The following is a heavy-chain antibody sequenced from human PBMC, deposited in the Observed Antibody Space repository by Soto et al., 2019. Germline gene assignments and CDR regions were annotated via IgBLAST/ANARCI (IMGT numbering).Heavy chain of an antibody. CDR1: GYTFTFFD. CDR3: ARATGYCSGGNWYYYGLDV. D-gene: IGHD2-15*01. V-gene: IGHV1-8*01. Sequence: QLQLVQSGAEVKKPGASVKVSCKASGYTFTFFDINWVRQAPGQGLEWMGWMNPKTANTGYAQKFQGRVTMTRDTSINTAYLELTRLRSEDTAVYYCARATGYCSGGNWYYYGLDVWGQGTTVTVSS. CDR2: MNPKTANT. J-gene: IGHJ6*02.